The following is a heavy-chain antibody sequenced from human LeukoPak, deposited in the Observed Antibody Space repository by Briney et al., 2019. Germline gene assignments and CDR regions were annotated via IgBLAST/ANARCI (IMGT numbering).Heavy chain of an antibody. V-gene: IGHV4-38-2*02. CDR2: IRHDGHT. CDR1: GYFSTAYY. Sequence: SETLSLTCTVSGYFSTAYYWGWIRQPPGKGLEWIASIRHDGHTYYNPPLKSRVTISVDTSKNQFSLKLSSVTAADTAVYYCARVRITIFGVAPPAAFDIWGQGTMVTVSS. CDR3: ARVRITIFGVAPPAAFDI. D-gene: IGHD3-3*01. J-gene: IGHJ3*02.